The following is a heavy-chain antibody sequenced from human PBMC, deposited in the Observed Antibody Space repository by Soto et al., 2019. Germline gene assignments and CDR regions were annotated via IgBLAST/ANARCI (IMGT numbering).Heavy chain of an antibody. D-gene: IGHD3-16*01. CDR3: ARGGGVPALGDP. CDR1: GVSMRNSY. V-gene: IGHV4-4*07. CDR2: ISTSGNT. Sequence: QVQLEESGPGLVKPSETLSLICSVSGVSMRNSYWTWIRQSAGKGLEWIGRISTSGNTNYNPSLNSRLTMSVDTAMNQVSLTLTSVTAADTAVYYCARGGGVPALGDPWGQGTLVTVSS. J-gene: IGHJ5*02.